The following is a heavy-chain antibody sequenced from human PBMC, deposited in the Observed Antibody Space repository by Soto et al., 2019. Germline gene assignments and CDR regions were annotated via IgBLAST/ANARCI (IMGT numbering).Heavy chain of an antibody. CDR3: ARHRIAAAVAYNWFDP. D-gene: IGHD6-13*01. V-gene: IGHV4-39*01. Sequence: SETLSLTCTVSGGSISSSSYYWGWIRQPPGKGLEWIGSIYYSGSTYYNPSLKSRVTISVDTSKNQFSLKLSSVTAADTAVYYCARHRIAAAVAYNWFDPWGQGTLVTVSS. J-gene: IGHJ5*02. CDR2: IYYSGST. CDR1: GGSISSSSYY.